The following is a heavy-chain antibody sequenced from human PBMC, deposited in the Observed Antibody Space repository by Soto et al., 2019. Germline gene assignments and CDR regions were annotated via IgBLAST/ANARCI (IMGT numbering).Heavy chain of an antibody. CDR1: GGTFSRYA. J-gene: IGHJ3*02. D-gene: IGHD3-10*01. V-gene: IGHV1-69*01. Sequence: QVQLVQSGAEVKKPGSSVKVSCKASGGTFSRYAVSWVRQAPGQGLEWMGGIIPIFGPSNYAQKFQGRVTITADESTSTAYMELSSLRSEDTAVYYCARAIGGKNAFDIWGQGTMVTVSS. CDR2: IIPIFGPS. CDR3: ARAIGGKNAFDI.